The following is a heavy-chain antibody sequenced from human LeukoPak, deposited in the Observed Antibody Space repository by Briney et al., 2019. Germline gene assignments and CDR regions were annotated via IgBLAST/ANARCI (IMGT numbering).Heavy chain of an antibody. CDR2: IKEDGSEK. J-gene: IGHJ4*02. V-gene: IGHV3-7*03. D-gene: IGHD3-10*01. Sequence: PGGYLRLSCETSEFTFSSYWMSWVRQAPGKGLEWVASIKEDGSEKHYVDSVKGRFTISRDNAKNSLYLQMNGLRAEDTAVYYCAGVGVYRRSRFWPDNWGQGTLVTVSS. CDR3: AGVGVYRRSRFWPDN. CDR1: EFTFSSYW.